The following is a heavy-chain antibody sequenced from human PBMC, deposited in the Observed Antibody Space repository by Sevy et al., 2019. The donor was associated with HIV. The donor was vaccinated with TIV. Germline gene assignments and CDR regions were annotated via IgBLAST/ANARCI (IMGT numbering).Heavy chain of an antibody. Sequence: SETLSLTCAVSGGSISSGGYSWSWIRQPPGKGLEWIGYIYHSGSTYYNPSLKSRVTISVDRSKNQFALKLSSVTTADTALYYCASFRPRLYYGMDVWGQGTTVTVSS. CDR2: IYHSGST. CDR3: ASFRPRLYYGMDV. J-gene: IGHJ6*02. D-gene: IGHD6-6*01. CDR1: GGSISSGGYS. V-gene: IGHV4-30-2*01.